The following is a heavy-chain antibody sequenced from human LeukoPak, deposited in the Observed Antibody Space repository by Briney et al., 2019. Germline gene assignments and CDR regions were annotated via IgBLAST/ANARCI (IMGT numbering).Heavy chain of an antibody. CDR3: ARDRGQVLTGCFDY. J-gene: IGHJ4*02. V-gene: IGHV1-69*13. CDR2: IIPIFGTA. CDR1: GYTFTAYG. D-gene: IGHD3-9*01. Sequence: ASVKVSCKTSGYTFTAYGITWVRQAPGQGLEWMGGIIPIFGTANYAQKFQGRVTITADESTSTAYMELSSLRSEDTAVYYCARDRGQVLTGCFDYWGQGTLVTVSS.